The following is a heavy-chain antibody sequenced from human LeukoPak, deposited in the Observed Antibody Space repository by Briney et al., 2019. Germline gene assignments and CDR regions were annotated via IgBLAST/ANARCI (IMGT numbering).Heavy chain of an antibody. CDR2: IRSKAYGGTT. J-gene: IGHJ6*02. V-gene: IGHV3-49*04. CDR1: GFTFGDYA. Sequence: GGSLRLSCTASGFTFGDYAMSWVRQAPGKGLEWVGFIRSKAYGGTTEYAASVKGRFTISRDDSKSIAYLQMNSLKTEDTAVYYCTRDNEGDIVVVPARFYYYYGMDVWGQGTTVTVSS. D-gene: IGHD2-2*01. CDR3: TRDNEGDIVVVPARFYYYYGMDV.